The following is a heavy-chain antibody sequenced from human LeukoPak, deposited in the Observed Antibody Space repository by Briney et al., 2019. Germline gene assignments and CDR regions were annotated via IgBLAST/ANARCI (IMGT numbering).Heavy chain of an antibody. D-gene: IGHD3-22*01. CDR1: GYTFTSYG. J-gene: IGHJ4*02. CDR3: ARGASPYDSSGYYSN. Sequence: ASVKVSCKASGYTFTSYGISWVRQAPGQGLEWMGWISAYNGNTNYAQKLQGRVTMTTDTSTSTAYMELRSLRSDDTAVYYCARGASPYDSSGYYSNWGQGTLVTVSS. V-gene: IGHV1-18*01. CDR2: ISAYNGNT.